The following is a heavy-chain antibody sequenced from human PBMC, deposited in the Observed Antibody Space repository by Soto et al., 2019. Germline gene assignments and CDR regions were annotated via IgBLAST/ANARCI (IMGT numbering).Heavy chain of an antibody. J-gene: IGHJ4*02. CDR3: AKAYYASGCPTCPTFDS. CDR1: GGALSSYY. CDR2: VDYSGIT. V-gene: IGHV4-59*01. D-gene: IGHD6-19*01. Sequence: SETLSLTCTLSGGALSSYYWSWIRQPPGEGLEWIGNVDYSGITFYKASLKSRVTISVDTSKKQFSLRLTSVTAADSAVYYCAKAYYASGCPTCPTFDSWGQGILVTVSS.